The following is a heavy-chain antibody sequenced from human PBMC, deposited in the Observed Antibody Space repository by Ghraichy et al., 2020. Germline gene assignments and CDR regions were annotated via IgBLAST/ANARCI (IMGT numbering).Heavy chain of an antibody. V-gene: IGHV3-23*01. J-gene: IGHJ4*02. CDR1: GFTFSNYA. CDR3: AKSGGTEGHYHFAY. CDR2: ISPSGGST. D-gene: IGHD1-26*01. Sequence: ETLSLTCAASGFTFSNYAMTWVRQSPGKGLEWVSTISPSGGSTYYADSVKGRFTISRDSSKNTLFLQMNSLRAEDTAIYYCAKSGGTEGHYHFAYWGQGTLATVSS.